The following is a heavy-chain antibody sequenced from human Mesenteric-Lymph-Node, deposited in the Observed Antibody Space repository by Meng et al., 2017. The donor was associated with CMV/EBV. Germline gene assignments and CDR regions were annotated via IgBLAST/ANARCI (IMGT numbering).Heavy chain of an antibody. CDR1: GGSFSGYY. Sequence: QVQLTQWGPGLLKPSETRSGTCAVYGGSFSGYYWNWIRQSPEKGLEWIGEINHSGSTTYNPSFTSRIIISVDTSTNQISLNMSSVTAADTAVYYCARGSSYDILTGYFNYWGQGALVTVSS. CDR3: ARGSSYDILTGYFNY. D-gene: IGHD3-9*01. J-gene: IGHJ4*02. CDR2: INHSGST. V-gene: IGHV4-34*01.